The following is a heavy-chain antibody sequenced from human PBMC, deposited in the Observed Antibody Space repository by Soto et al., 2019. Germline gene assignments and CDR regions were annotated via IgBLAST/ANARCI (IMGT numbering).Heavy chain of an antibody. CDR2: LIPIFGTA. V-gene: IGHV1-69*06. Sequence: QVQLVQSGAEVKKPGSSVKVSCKASGGTFSSYAISWVRQAPGQGLEWMGGLIPIFGTAHYAQTFQGRGTITADKSTSTAYMEVSSLRCEDTAVYYCARGSRRRYYYSICKKGPYGAFDIWGQGTMVTVSS. CDR3: ARGSRRRYYYSICKKGPYGAFDI. D-gene: IGHD3-22*01. J-gene: IGHJ3*02. CDR1: GGTFSSYA.